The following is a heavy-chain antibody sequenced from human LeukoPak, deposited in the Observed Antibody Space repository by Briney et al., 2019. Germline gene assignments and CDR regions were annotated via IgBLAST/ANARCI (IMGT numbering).Heavy chain of an antibody. CDR2: ISGSGRST. CDR3: AKGSSAYGLFDY. V-gene: IGHV3-23*01. Sequence: PGGSLRLSCAASGFTFSSYAMSWVRQAPGKGLEWVSVISGSGRSTDYADSVKGRFTISRDNSKNTLYLQMNSLRAEDTAVYYCAKGSSAYGLFDYWGQGTLVTVSS. D-gene: IGHD5-12*01. J-gene: IGHJ4*02. CDR1: GFTFSSYA.